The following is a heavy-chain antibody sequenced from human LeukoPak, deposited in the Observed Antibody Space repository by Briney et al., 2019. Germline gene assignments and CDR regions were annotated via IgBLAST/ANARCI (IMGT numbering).Heavy chain of an antibody. D-gene: IGHD3-22*01. V-gene: IGHV3-30*02. CDR1: GFTFSSYG. CDR2: IRYDGSNK. CDR3: AKTHASSQYYFDY. Sequence: QSGGSLRLSCAASGFTFSSYGMHWVRQAPGKGLEWVAFIRYDGSNKYYADSVKGRFAISRDNSKNTLYLQMNSLRAEDTAVYYCAKTHASSQYYFDYWGQGTLVTVSS. J-gene: IGHJ4*02.